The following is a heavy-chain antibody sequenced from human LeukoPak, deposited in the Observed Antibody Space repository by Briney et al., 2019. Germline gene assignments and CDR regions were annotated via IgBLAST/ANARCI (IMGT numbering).Heavy chain of an antibody. V-gene: IGHV3-74*01. CDR2: INGDGSNT. J-gene: IGHJ4*02. Sequence: PGGSLRLSCAASGVTFSSYWMHWVRQAPGKGLVWVSRINGDGSNTIYADSVKGRFTISRDNGKNTLYLQMNSLRAEDTAVYFCARGEYYSYGRVDYWGQGTLVTVSS. CDR3: ARGEYYSYGRVDY. CDR1: GVTFSSYW. D-gene: IGHD5-18*01.